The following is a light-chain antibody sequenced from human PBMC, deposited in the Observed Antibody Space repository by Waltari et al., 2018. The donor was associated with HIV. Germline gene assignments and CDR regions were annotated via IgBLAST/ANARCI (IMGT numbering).Light chain of an antibody. V-gene: IGKV3-20*01. Sequence: EIVLTQSPGTLSLSPGERATLSCRASQSVSSSYLAWYQQEPGQAPRLLIYAASRRATGIPDRFSGSGSGTDFTLTISGLEPEDFAVYYCQQYGSSPYTFGQGTNLVIK. CDR2: AAS. J-gene: IGKJ2*01. CDR3: QQYGSSPYT. CDR1: QSVSSSY.